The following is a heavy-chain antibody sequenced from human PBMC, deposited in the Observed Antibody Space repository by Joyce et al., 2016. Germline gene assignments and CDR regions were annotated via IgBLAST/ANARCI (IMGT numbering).Heavy chain of an antibody. V-gene: IGHV3-74*01. J-gene: IGHJ5*02. D-gene: IGHD6-6*01. CDR3: VRGISARPGGPNWFDP. CDR2: INAGGSRT. CDR1: GFSFSGYW. Sequence: EVQLVESGGGLVQPGGSLRLSCAASGFSFSGYWIHWVRQAPGKGLVGVSLINAGGSRTRFADAVKGRFTISRDNAKNTLYLQMNSLRAEDTAVYYCVRGISARPGGPNWFDPWGQGTLVTVSS.